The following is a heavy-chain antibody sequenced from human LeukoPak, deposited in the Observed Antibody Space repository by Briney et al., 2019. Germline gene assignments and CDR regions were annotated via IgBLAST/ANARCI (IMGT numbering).Heavy chain of an antibody. CDR2: IYYSGTT. CDR1: GGSTCSSPYY. CDR3: ARVRGSFYYAEIDY. D-gene: IGHD3-10*01. Sequence: KPSETLSLTCTVSGGSTCSSPYYWDWIRQPPGKGLEWIGSIYYSGTTHYNPSLKSRVTMSVDTSKNQFSLKLSSVTAADTAVYFCARVRGSFYYAEIDYWGQGTLVTVSS. J-gene: IGHJ4*02. V-gene: IGHV4-39*07.